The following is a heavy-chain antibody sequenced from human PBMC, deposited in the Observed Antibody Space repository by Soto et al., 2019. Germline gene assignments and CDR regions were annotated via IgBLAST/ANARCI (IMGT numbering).Heavy chain of an antibody. J-gene: IGHJ1*01. CDR1: GFSFSYYA. D-gene: IGHD2-15*01. Sequence: GGSLRLSXAASGFSFSYYAMHWVRQAPGKGLEWVAVIAYDASKKYYADSVKGRFTISRDNSKNTLYLQMNSLRDEDTAVYYCASPYCSGGSCYLTEYFQHWGQGTLVTVSS. V-gene: IGHV3-30*03. CDR2: IAYDASKK. CDR3: ASPYCSGGSCYLTEYFQH.